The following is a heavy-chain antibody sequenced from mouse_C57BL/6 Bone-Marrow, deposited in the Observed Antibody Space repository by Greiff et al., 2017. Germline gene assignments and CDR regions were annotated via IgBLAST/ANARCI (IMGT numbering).Heavy chain of an antibody. Sequence: EVKLMESGAELVRPGASVKLSCTASGFNIKDDYMHWVKQRPEQGLEWIGWIDPENGDTEYAPKFQGKATITADTSSNTAYLQLSSLTSEDTAVYYGTTCIYYGNCVRDYWGQGTTLTVSS. D-gene: IGHD2-1*01. CDR1: GFNIKDDY. CDR3: TTCIYYGNCVRDY. J-gene: IGHJ2*01. V-gene: IGHV14-4*01. CDR2: IDPENGDT.